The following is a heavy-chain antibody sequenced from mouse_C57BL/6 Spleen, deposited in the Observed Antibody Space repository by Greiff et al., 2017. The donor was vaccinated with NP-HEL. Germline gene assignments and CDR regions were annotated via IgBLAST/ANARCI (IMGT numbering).Heavy chain of an antibody. V-gene: IGHV1-74*01. CDR3: AMGYYGSDRDE. J-gene: IGHJ2*01. CDR1: GYTFTSSW. Sequence: QVQLQQPGAELVKPGASVTVSCKASGYTFTSSWLHWVKPRPGQGLEWIGRIHPSDCDTNYNQQFKGKATLTVDKYSSTAYMQLSSLTSEDSAVFYCAMGYYGSDRDEWGKGNTLTVSS. D-gene: IGHD1-1*01. CDR2: IHPSDCDT.